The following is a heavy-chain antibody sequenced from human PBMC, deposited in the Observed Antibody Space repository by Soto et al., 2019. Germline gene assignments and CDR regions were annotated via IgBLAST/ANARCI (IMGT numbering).Heavy chain of an antibody. CDR2: INPSGGST. CDR1: GYTFTSYY. Sequence: ASVKVSCKASGYTFTSYYMHWVRQAPGQGLEWMGIINPSGGSTSYAQKFQGRVTMTRDTSTSTVYMELSSLRSEDTAVYYCARVKAAAKNYYYYGMDVWGQGTKVTVSS. D-gene: IGHD6-13*01. J-gene: IGHJ6*02. V-gene: IGHV1-46*03. CDR3: ARVKAAAKNYYYYGMDV.